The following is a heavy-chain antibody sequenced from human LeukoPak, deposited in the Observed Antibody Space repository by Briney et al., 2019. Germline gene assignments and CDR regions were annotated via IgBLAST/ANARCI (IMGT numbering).Heavy chain of an antibody. V-gene: IGHV4-59*12. CDR3: ARRATVTNFDY. CDR1: SGSISSYY. D-gene: IGHD4-17*01. CDR2: IYHSGST. J-gene: IGHJ4*02. Sequence: SETLSLTCTVSSGSISSYYWSWIRQPPGKGLEWIGYIYHSGSTYYNPSLKSRVTISVDRSKNQFSLKLSSVTAADTAVYYCARRATVTNFDYWGQGTLVTVSS.